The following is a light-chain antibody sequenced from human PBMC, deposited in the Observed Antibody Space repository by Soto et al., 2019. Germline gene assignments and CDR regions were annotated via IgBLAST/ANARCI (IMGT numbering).Light chain of an antibody. J-gene: IGKJ4*01. CDR1: QGIRNY. V-gene: IGKV1-27*01. Sequence: DIQMTQSPSSLSASVGDRVTITCRASQGIRNYLAWYQQKPGKVPKLLIYSASTLQSGVPARFSGSTSGTDFTLTISSLQPEDVGTYYCQKYYSAPLTFGGGTKVEF. CDR3: QKYYSAPLT. CDR2: SAS.